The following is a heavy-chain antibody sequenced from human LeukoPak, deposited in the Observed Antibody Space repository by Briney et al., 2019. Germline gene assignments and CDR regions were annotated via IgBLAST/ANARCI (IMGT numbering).Heavy chain of an antibody. Sequence: SETLSLTCTVSGGSISSTIYYWGWIRQPPGKGLEWIGSFSSSGSTYYNPSLKSRVTMSVDTSTHQFSVKLSSVTAADTAVYYCSRLRSGVVIEYWGQGTLVTVSS. CDR1: GGSISSTIYY. CDR3: SRLRSGVVIEY. CDR2: FSSSGST. V-gene: IGHV4-39*01. D-gene: IGHD2-21*01. J-gene: IGHJ4*02.